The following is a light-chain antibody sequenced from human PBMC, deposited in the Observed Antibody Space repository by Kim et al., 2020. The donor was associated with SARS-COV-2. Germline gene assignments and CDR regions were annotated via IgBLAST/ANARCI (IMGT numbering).Light chain of an antibody. CDR2: EAS. V-gene: IGKV3-15*01. CDR1: ESVRSS. Sequence: IVMTQSPATVSVSVGERVTLSCRASESVRSSLAWYQQKPGQAPRLLIYEASTRATGISDRFSGSGSGTEFSLSISSLQPEDFAVYFCQHYNDWPPLTFGGGTKVDIK. CDR3: QHYNDWPPLT. J-gene: IGKJ4*01.